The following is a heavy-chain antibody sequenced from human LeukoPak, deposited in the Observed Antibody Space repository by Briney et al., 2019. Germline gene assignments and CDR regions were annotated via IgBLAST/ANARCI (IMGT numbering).Heavy chain of an antibody. J-gene: IGHJ4*02. V-gene: IGHV4-4*07. D-gene: IGHD3-3*01. Sequence: PSETLSLTCTVSGGSISSYYWSWIRQPAGKGLEWIGRVYTSGSTNYNPSLKSRVTMSIDTPKNQFSLKLSSVTAADTAVYYCASPGGSGYYSFDYWGQGTLVTVSS. CDR3: ASPGGSGYYSFDY. CDR2: VYTSGST. CDR1: GGSISSYY.